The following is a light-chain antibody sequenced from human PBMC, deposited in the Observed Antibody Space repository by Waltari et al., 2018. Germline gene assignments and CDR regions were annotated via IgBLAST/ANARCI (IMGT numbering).Light chain of an antibody. J-gene: IGKJ1*01. Sequence: EIVLTQSPGTLSLSLGERATASCRTSQSVSRALAWSQQKPGQAPRLLIYGASTRATGIPDRFSGSGSGTDFSLTISRLEPDDFAVYYCQHYLRLPVTFGQGTTVEI. CDR1: QSVSRA. CDR2: GAS. V-gene: IGKV3-20*01. CDR3: QHYLRLPVT.